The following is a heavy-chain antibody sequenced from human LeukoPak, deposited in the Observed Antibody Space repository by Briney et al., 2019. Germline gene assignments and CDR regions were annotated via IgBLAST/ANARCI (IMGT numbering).Heavy chain of an antibody. D-gene: IGHD1-14*01. CDR2: IKQDGSEK. J-gene: IGHJ4*02. CDR3: ARNQRRLDY. Sequence: GGSLRLSCAASGFTFSSYWMSWVRQAPGKGLEWVANIKQDGSEKYYVDSVKGRFPISRDNAKNSLYLQVNSLRVEDTAVYYCARNQRRLDYWGKGNLVTVSS. CDR1: GFTFSSYW. V-gene: IGHV3-7*01.